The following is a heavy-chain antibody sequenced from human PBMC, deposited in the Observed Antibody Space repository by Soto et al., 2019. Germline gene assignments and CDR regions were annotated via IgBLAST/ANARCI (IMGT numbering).Heavy chain of an antibody. CDR3: ARAPETPSILGVALPYFFDY. D-gene: IGHD3-3*01. CDR1: GGSISSSSYY. CDR2: IYYSGST. V-gene: IGHV4-39*07. Sequence: SETLSLTCTVSGGSISSSSYYWGWIRQPPGKGLEWIGYIYYSGSTYYNPSLKGRVTISVDTSKNQFSLRLSSVTAADTAVYYCARAPETPSILGVALPYFFDYWGQGALVTVSS. J-gene: IGHJ4*02.